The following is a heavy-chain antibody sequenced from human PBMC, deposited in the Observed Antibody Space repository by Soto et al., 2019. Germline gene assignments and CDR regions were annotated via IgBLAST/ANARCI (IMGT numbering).Heavy chain of an antibody. CDR1: GGSISSGGYY. J-gene: IGHJ4*02. Sequence: QVQLQESGPGLVKPSQTLSLTCTVSGGSISSGGYYWSLIRQHPGKGLEWIGYIYYSGSTYYNPSLKSRVTISVDTSKNQFSLKLSSVTAADTAVYYCARQDRWELAVDYWGQGTLVTVSS. CDR2: IYYSGST. V-gene: IGHV4-31*03. CDR3: ARQDRWELAVDY. D-gene: IGHD1-26*01.